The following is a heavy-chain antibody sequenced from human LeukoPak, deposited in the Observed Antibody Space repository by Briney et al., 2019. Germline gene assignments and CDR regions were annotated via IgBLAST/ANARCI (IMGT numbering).Heavy chain of an antibody. CDR1: GGTFSSYA. Sequence: ASVKVSCKASGGTFSSYAISWVRQAPGQGLEWMGIINPSGGITCYAQKFQGRVTMTRDTSTSTVYMELSSLRSEDTAVYYCARAAGATIYYYYMDVWGKGTTVTISS. CDR2: INPSGGIT. V-gene: IGHV1-46*01. J-gene: IGHJ6*03. D-gene: IGHD5-12*01. CDR3: ARAAGATIYYYYMDV.